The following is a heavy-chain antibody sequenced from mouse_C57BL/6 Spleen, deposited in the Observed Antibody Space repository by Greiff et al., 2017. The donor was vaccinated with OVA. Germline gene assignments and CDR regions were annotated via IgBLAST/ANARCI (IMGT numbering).Heavy chain of an antibody. D-gene: IGHD2-1*01. J-gene: IGHJ4*01. CDR1: GYAFSSSW. V-gene: IGHV1-82*01. Sequence: QVQLQQSGPELVKPGASVKISCKASGYAFSSSWMNWVKQRPGKGLEWIGRIYPGDGDTNYNGKFKGKATLTADKSSSTAYMQLSSLTSEDSAVYFCARLYYGKAMDYWGQGTSVTVSS. CDR2: IYPGDGDT. CDR3: ARLYYGKAMDY.